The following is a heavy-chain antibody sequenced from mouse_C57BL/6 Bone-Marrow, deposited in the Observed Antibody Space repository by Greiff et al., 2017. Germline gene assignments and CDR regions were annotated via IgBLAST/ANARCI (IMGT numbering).Heavy chain of an antibody. J-gene: IGHJ3*01. V-gene: IGHV1-82*01. CDR2: IYPGDGDT. Sequence: VQLQQSGPELVKPGASVKISCKASGYAFSSSWMNWVKQRPGKGLEWIGRIYPGDGDTNYNGKFKGKATLTADKSSSTAYMQLSSLTSEDSAVYFCARSYHFPGLAYWGQGTLVTVSA. D-gene: IGHD6-5*01. CDR3: ARSYHFPGLAY. CDR1: GYAFSSSW.